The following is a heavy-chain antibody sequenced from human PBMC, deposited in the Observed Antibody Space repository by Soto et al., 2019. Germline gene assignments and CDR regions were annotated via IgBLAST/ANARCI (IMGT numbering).Heavy chain of an antibody. D-gene: IGHD2-2*01. V-gene: IGHV1-69*13. CDR2: IIPIFGTA. CDR1: GGTFSSYA. CDR3: ARGRDIVLVPAAHDFDYYYYGMDV. Sequence: SVKVSCKASGGTFSSYAISWVRQAPGQGLEWMGGIIPIFGTANYAQKFQGRVTITADESTSTAYMELSSLRSEDTAVYYCARGRDIVLVPAAHDFDYYYYGMDVWG. J-gene: IGHJ6*02.